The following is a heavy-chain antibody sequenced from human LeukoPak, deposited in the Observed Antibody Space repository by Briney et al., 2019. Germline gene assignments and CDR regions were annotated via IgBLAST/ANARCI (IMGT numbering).Heavy chain of an antibody. CDR3: AKGTGTTFRFRTYSYFYHMDV. V-gene: IGHV3-23*01. D-gene: IGHD1-7*01. CDR1: GFTFNTYS. Sequence: PGGSLRLSCTASGFTFNTYSMNWVRQAPGKGLEWVSSISGSDDNTYYADSVKGRFTISRDNSKNTLYLQMNSLRAEDTAVYYCAKGTGTTFRFRTYSYFYHMDVWGKGTTVTVSS. J-gene: IGHJ6*03. CDR2: ISGSDDNT.